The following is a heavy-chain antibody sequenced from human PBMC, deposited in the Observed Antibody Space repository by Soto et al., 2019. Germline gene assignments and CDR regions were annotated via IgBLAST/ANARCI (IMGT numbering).Heavy chain of an antibody. Sequence: GGSLRLSCAASGFTFDDYAMHWVRQAPGKGLEWVSGISWNSGSIGYADSVKGRFTISRDNAKNSLYLQMNSLRAEDTALYYCAKDIRSGPTRELWYWGQGTLVTVSS. V-gene: IGHV3-9*01. CDR1: GFTFDDYA. J-gene: IGHJ4*02. CDR3: AKDIRSGPTRELWY. D-gene: IGHD3-3*01. CDR2: ISWNSGSI.